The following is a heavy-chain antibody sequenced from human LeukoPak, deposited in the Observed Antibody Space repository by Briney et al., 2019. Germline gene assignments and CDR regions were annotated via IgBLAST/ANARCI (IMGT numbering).Heavy chain of an antibody. D-gene: IGHD2-8*01. J-gene: IGHJ3*02. CDR3: ARGGQTEDCTNGVCYAFDI. Sequence: GGSLRLSCAASGFSFSSFAMSWVRQAPGKGLEWVSGISGSGGNTYYADSVKGRFTISRDNSKNTLYLQMNSLRAEDTAVYYCARGGQTEDCTNGVCYAFDIWGQGTVVTVSS. V-gene: IGHV3-23*01. CDR2: ISGSGGNT. CDR1: GFSFSSFA.